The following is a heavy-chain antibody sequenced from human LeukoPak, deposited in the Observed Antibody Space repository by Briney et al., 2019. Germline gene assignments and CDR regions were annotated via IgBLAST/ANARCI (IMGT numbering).Heavy chain of an antibody. CDR3: ASSGFWSGYYSYSVDY. CDR1: GYTFTSYG. D-gene: IGHD3-3*01. Sequence: ASVKVSCKASGYTFTSYGISWVRQAPGQGLEWMGWISAYNGNTNYAQKLQGRVTMTTDTSTSTDYLELSSLRSEDTAVYYCASSGFWSGYYSYSVDYWGQGTLVTVSS. V-gene: IGHV1-18*01. CDR2: ISAYNGNT. J-gene: IGHJ4*02.